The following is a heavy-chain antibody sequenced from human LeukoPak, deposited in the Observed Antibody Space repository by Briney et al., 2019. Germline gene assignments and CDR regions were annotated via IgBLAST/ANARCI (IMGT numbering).Heavy chain of an antibody. J-gene: IGHJ4*02. CDR2: ISAYNGNT. V-gene: IGHV1-18*01. Sequence: GASVKVSCKASGYTFTSYGISWVRQAPGQGLEWMGWISAYNGNTNYAQKLQGRVTMTTDTSTSTAYMEPRSLRSDDTAVYYCARDHNWNYLYYFDYWGQGTLVTVSS. D-gene: IGHD1-7*01. CDR1: GYTFTSYG. CDR3: ARDHNWNYLYYFDY.